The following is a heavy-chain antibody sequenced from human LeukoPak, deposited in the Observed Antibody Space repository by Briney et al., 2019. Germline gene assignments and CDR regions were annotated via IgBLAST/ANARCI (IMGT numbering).Heavy chain of an antibody. V-gene: IGHV3-21*01. CDR3: ARDLSGSPYYYYYLDV. CDR1: GFTFSSYS. Sequence: GGSLRLSCAASGFTFSSYSMNWVRQAPGKGLEWVSSISSSSSNTYYADSVKGRFTISRDNAKNSLYLQMNSLRAEDTALYYCARDLSGSPYYYYYLDVWGSGTTVTVSS. J-gene: IGHJ6*03. CDR2: ISSSSSNT. D-gene: IGHD6-25*01.